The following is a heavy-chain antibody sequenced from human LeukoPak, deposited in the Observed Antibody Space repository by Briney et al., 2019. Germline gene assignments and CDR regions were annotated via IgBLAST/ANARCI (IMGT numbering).Heavy chain of an antibody. CDR2: IYTSGST. CDR1: GGSISSGSYY. V-gene: IGHV4-61*02. D-gene: IGHD5-24*01. CDR3: ARQRWLQLSGISDY. Sequence: SETLSLTCTVSGGSISSGSYYWSWIRQPAGKGLEWIGRIYTSGSTNYNPSLTSRVTISVDTSKNQFSLKLSSVTAADTAVYYCARQRWLQLSGISDYWGQGTLVTVSS. J-gene: IGHJ4*02.